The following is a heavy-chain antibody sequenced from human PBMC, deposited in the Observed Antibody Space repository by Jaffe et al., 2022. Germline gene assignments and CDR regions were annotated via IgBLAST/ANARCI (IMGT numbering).Heavy chain of an antibody. CDR2: IYYSGST. D-gene: IGHD3-22*01. Sequence: QVQLQESGPGLVKPSETLSLTCTVSGGSISSYYWSWIRQPPGKGLEWIGYIYYSGSTNYNPSLKSRVTISVDTSKNQFSLKLSSVTAADTAVYYCARDKEYYYDSSGYYGPFWYFDLWGRGTLVTVSS. J-gene: IGHJ2*01. V-gene: IGHV4-59*01. CDR3: ARDKEYYYDSSGYYGPFWYFDL. CDR1: GGSISSYY.